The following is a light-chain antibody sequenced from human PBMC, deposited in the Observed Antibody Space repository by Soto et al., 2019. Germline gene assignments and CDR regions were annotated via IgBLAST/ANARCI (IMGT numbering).Light chain of an antibody. CDR3: QQYSTWPPRYT. Sequence: EIVMTQSPATLSVSPGGRATLSCRASQSVSSYLAWYQQRPRQPPRLLIYRASTWATNIPARFSGSGSGTEFALTISILQSEDFAVYYCQQYSTWPPRYTFGQGTKLEI. V-gene: IGKV3-15*01. CDR2: RAS. J-gene: IGKJ2*01. CDR1: QSVSSY.